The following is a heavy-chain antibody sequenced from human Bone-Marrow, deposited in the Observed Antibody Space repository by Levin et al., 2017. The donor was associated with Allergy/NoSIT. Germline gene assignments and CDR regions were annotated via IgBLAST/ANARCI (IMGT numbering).Heavy chain of an antibody. V-gene: IGHV1-18*01. CDR3: ARETSVLLWGKGWFDP. CDR2: ISAYNGNT. Sequence: GASVKVSCKASGYTFTSYGISWVRQAPGQGLEWMGWISAYNGNTNYAQKLQGRVTMTTDTSTSTAYMELRSLRSDDTAVYYCARETSVLLWGKGWFDPWGQGTLVTVSS. CDR1: GYTFTSYG. D-gene: IGHD3-10*01. J-gene: IGHJ5*02.